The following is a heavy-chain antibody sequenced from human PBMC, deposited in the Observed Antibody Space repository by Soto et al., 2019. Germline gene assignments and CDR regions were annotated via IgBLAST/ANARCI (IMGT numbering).Heavy chain of an antibody. CDR2: ITLVFGTA. D-gene: IGHD7-27*01. Sequence: QVQLVQSGAEVKKPGSSVKVSCKASGGTFRSCTISWVRQAPGQGLEWMGGITLVFGTADYAQKFQGRVTITADESTSTAYMELSSLRSEDTAVYYCAREGGAPGAFDHWGQGTLVTVSS. CDR3: AREGGAPGAFDH. V-gene: IGHV1-69*01. J-gene: IGHJ4*02. CDR1: GGTFRSCT.